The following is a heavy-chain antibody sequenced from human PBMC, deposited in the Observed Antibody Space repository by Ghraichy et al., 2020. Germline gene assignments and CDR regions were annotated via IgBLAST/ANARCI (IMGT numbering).Heavy chain of an antibody. D-gene: IGHD2-2*02. CDR3: ARQYCRSTSCYTNYFYYYYGMDV. Sequence: GALRLTCAASGFTFSSYAMHWVRQAPGKGLEWVAVISYDGSNKYYADSVKGRFTISRDNSKNTLYLQMNSLRAEDTAVYYCARQYCRSTSCYTNYFYYYYGMDVWGQGTTVTVSS. J-gene: IGHJ6*02. CDR1: GFTFSSYA. V-gene: IGHV3-30*04. CDR2: ISYDGSNK.